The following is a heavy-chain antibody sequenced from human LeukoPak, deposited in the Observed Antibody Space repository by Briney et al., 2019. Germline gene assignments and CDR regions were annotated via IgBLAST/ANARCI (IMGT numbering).Heavy chain of an antibody. V-gene: IGHV3-7*02. J-gene: IGHJ4*02. CDR2: ISEDGSAK. D-gene: IGHD5-12*01. CDR1: GFTSRNYW. Sequence: PGGTLRLSCAASGFTSRNYWMSWVRQAPGKGLEWVAKISEDGSAKYHADSVKGRFTISRDNAKNSLYLQMNSLRAEDAALYYCARYGAYDFNYWGQGTLVTVSS. CDR3: ARYGAYDFNY.